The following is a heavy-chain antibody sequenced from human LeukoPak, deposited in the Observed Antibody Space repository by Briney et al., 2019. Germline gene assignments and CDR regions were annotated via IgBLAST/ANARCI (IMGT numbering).Heavy chain of an antibody. CDR2: INPCGGIQ. CDR1: GYTFTRYY. CDR3: ARNSGGSSLMYNWFDP. Sequence: ASVKVSCKPSGYTFTRYYMLWVPQAAGQEGEGMGRINPCGGIQRYAPKFQGRSTVTRDMSTSTVYMELSSLRSEDTAVYYCARNSGGSSLMYNWFDPWGQGTLVTVSS. V-gene: IGHV1-46*01. D-gene: IGHD2-15*01. J-gene: IGHJ5*02.